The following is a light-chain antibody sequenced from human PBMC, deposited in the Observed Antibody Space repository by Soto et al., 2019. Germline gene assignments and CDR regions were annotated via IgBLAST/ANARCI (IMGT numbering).Light chain of an antibody. CDR1: QNVNSNY. CDR3: QQYGSSPCT. Sequence: IVLTQSPGTLSLSPGERASLSCTASQNVNSNYLAWYQQKPGQAPRLVIYDASSRATGIPDRFGGSGSGTEFTLSISRLEPEDFVVYYCQQYGSSPCTSGQGTRLEIK. CDR2: DAS. J-gene: IGKJ5*01. V-gene: IGKV3-20*01.